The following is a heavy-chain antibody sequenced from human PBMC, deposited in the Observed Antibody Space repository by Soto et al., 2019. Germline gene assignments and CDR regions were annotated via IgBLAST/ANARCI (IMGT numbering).Heavy chain of an antibody. J-gene: IGHJ4*02. CDR3: ARPRDYGGNSDFFDY. Sequence: GGSLRLSCAASGFTFSSYAMHWVRQAPGKGLEWVAVISYDGSNKYYADSVKGRFTISRDNSKNTLYLQMNSLRAEDTAVYYCARPRDYGGNSDFFDYWGQGTLVT. CDR1: GFTFSSYA. D-gene: IGHD4-17*01. V-gene: IGHV3-30-3*01. CDR2: ISYDGSNK.